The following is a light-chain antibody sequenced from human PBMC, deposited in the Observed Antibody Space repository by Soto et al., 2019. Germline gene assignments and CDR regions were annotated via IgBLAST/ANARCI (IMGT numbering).Light chain of an antibody. V-gene: IGKV1-27*01. J-gene: IGKJ4*02. CDR2: AAS. CDR1: QGISNY. CDR3: QKYNCAPPT. Sequence: DIQMTQSPSSLSASVGDRFTITCRASQGISNYLAWYQQKPGKVPKLLIYAASTLQSGVPSRFSGSGSGTDFTLTISSLQPADVANYYCQKYNCAPPTVGGGTKVEIK.